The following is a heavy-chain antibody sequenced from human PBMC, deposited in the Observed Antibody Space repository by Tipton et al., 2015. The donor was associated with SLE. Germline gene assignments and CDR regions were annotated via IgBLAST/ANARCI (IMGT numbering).Heavy chain of an antibody. V-gene: IGHV4-39*01. CDR1: GDPITNFY. Sequence: TLSLTCTVSGDPITNFYWGWIRQPPGKGLEWVAIIYNRGSYYYNPSLRGRVTISSDTSNNQFSLRLTSVTAADTAVYYCALQYDSTGYYWFWGQGTLVTVSS. CDR2: IYNRGSY. J-gene: IGHJ4*02. D-gene: IGHD3-22*01. CDR3: ALQYDSTGYYWF.